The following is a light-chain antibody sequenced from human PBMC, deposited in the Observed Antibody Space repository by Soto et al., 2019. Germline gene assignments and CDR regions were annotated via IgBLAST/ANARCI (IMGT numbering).Light chain of an antibody. J-gene: IGLJ1*01. Sequence: QSALTQPASVSGSPGQSITITCTGTSSDVGSYNVVSWYQQHPGKAPKLLIYEVSKRPSWVSDRFSGSKSGNTASLTISGLQAEDEADYHCCSYAGSSSAYVFGTGTKLTVL. CDR2: EVS. CDR1: SSDVGSYNV. CDR3: CSYAGSSSAYV. V-gene: IGLV2-23*02.